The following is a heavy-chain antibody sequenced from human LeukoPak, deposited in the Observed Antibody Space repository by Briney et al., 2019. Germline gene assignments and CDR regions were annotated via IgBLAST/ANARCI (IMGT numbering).Heavy chain of an antibody. CDR1: GFSFGSYA. Sequence: GGSLRLSCAASGFSFGSYAMSWVRQAPGKGLEWVSGIIGSGGSTNYADSVKGRFIISRDNSKRTLFLQMSRLRAEDTAIYYCVKDVYNPRYYFDYWGQGTLVTVSS. V-gene: IGHV3-23*01. D-gene: IGHD5/OR15-5a*01. CDR2: IIGSGGST. J-gene: IGHJ4*02. CDR3: VKDVYNPRYYFDY.